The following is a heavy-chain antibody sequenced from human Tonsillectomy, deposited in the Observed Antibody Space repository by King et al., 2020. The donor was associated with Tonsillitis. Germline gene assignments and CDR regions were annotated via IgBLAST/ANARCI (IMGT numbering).Heavy chain of an antibody. CDR2: IYPGECDT. CDR3: ARSPTGGSVSYHSSDNWFDP. Sequence: VQLVESGGEVKKPGGSLKISCTGSGYSFTSYWIGWVRQVPGKGLEWMGIIYPGECDTKYSASFQGQVTISADKSISTSYLQRSSLRASDTAMYYCARSPTGGSVSYHSSDNWFDPWGQGTLVTVSS. D-gene: IGHD3-10*01. J-gene: IGHJ5*02. V-gene: IGHV5-51*01. CDR1: GYSFTSYW.